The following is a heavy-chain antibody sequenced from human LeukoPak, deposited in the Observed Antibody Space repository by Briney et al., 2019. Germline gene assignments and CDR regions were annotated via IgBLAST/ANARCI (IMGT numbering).Heavy chain of an antibody. J-gene: IGHJ4*02. V-gene: IGHV3-23*01. CDR3: AKGKVNHLGALDY. CDR2: VSESGDGT. D-gene: IGHD1-26*01. Sequence: PGGSLRLSCAASGFSFSSYAMSWVRQAPGKGLEWVSSVSESGDGTYYADSVMGRFITSRDNSRKTFHLQMDSLRADDTAIYYCAKGKVNHLGALDYWGQGTLVTVSS. CDR1: GFSFSSYA.